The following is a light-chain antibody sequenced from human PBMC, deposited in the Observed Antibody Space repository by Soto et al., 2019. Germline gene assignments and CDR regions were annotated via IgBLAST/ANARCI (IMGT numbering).Light chain of an antibody. CDR2: SNN. V-gene: IGLV1-44*01. Sequence: QSVLTQLPSASGTPGQRVTISCSGSSSNIGNNTVNWYQQVPGTAPKLLIYSNNRRPSGVPDRFSGSKSGTSASLAISGLQSDDEADYYCAAWDDSLNGPVFGGGTQLTVL. CDR1: SSNIGNNT. CDR3: AAWDDSLNGPV. J-gene: IGLJ3*02.